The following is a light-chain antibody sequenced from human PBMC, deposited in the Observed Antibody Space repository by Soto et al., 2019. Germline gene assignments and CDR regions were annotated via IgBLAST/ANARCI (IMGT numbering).Light chain of an antibody. Sequence: ETFLTQAPATLSLSPGERATLSCKASQSVMSCLAWYQHKPGQAPRLLIYDAYKRATGIPTRFVGCGSRTDFMPTISVVEIKDSAIYYSQPRYYWQPYVFGKGTKL. CDR2: DAY. CDR1: QSVMSC. J-gene: IGKJ2*01. CDR3: QPRYYWQPYV. V-gene: IGKV3D-11*02.